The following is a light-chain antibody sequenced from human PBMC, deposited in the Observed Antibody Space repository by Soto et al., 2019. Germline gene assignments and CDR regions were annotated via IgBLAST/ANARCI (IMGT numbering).Light chain of an antibody. CDR1: SNDVGGYNY. CDR2: DVS. CDR3: CSYAGSHILV. V-gene: IGLV2-11*01. Sequence: QSVLTQHRSVSGSPGQSVAISCTGTSNDVGGYNYVSWYQQHPGRAPKLMIYDVSQRPSGVPDRFSGSKSGNTASLTISCLQAEDEADYYCCSYAGSHILVFGGGTKLTVL. J-gene: IGLJ2*01.